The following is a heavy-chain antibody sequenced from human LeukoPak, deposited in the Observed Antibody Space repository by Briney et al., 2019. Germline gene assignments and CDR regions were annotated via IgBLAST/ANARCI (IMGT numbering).Heavy chain of an antibody. V-gene: IGHV4-30-2*01. CDR1: GGSISSGGYS. Sequence: SSQTLSLTCAVSGGSISSGGYSWSWIRQPPGKGLEWIGYIYHSGSTYYNPSLKSRVTISVDRSKNQFSLKLSSVTAADTAVYYCARASDYYDSSGYGHDAFDIWGQGTTVTVSS. D-gene: IGHD3-22*01. CDR3: ARASDYYDSSGYGHDAFDI. CDR2: IYHSGST. J-gene: IGHJ3*02.